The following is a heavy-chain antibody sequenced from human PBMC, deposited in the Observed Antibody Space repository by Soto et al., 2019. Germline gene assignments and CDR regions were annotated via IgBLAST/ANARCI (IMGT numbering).Heavy chain of an antibody. CDR1: GFSFSTYA. CDR3: AKDMSRIAGRHDY. Sequence: DVQLLGSGGGLVQPGGSLRLSCAASGFSFSTYAMSWVRQAPGKGLEWVSSVGASGANTYYADSVKGRFTISRDNSKDTRYLQMNSLRVEDTAVYYCAKDMSRIAGRHDYWGQGTLVTVSS. D-gene: IGHD2-21*01. J-gene: IGHJ4*02. CDR2: VGASGANT. V-gene: IGHV3-23*01.